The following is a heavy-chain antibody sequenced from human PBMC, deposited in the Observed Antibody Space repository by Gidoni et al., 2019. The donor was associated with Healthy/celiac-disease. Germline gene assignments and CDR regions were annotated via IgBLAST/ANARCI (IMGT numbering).Heavy chain of an antibody. CDR2: INHSGST. Sequence: QVQLQQWGAGLLKPSETLSLTCAVYGGSFSRYYWSWIRQPPGKGLEWIGEINHSGSTNYNPSLKSRVTISVDTSKNQFSLKLSSVTAADTAVYYCARAGGSSASYYYGMDVWGQGTTVTVSS. J-gene: IGHJ6*02. CDR3: ARAGGSSASYYYGMDV. D-gene: IGHD6-6*01. V-gene: IGHV4-34*01. CDR1: GGSFSRYY.